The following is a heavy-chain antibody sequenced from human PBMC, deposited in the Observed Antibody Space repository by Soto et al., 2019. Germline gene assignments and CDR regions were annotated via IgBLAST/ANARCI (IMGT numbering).Heavy chain of an antibody. V-gene: IGHV4-31*03. CDR3: ARLRIATNNYKWFDP. D-gene: IGHD2-21*01. J-gene: IGHJ5*02. Sequence: SESLSLSCSVSGAAVNSGNYYWSWISQVPGKGLEWIGHIYVTGAVDYNPSLRDRITIPQDTSERQFSLNLRLVTAADTAVYYCARLRIATNNYKWFDPWGQGTLVTVSS. CDR2: IYVTGAV. CDR1: GAAVNSGNYY.